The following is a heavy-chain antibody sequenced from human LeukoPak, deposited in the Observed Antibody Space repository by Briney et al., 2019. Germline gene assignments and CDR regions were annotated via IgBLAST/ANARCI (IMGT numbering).Heavy chain of an antibody. CDR3: ARVGLPLYYYDTSGYYPPGNWFDP. V-gene: IGHV1-2*06. J-gene: IGHJ5*02. CDR1: GYTFTGYY. D-gene: IGHD3-22*01. CDR2: INHNIGGT. Sequence: GASVKVSCKASGYTFTGYYMHWVRQAPGQGLEWMGRINHNIGGTNYAQKFQGRVTMTRDTSISTAYMELSRLRSDDTAVYYCARVGLPLYYYDTSGYYPPGNWFDPWGQGTLVTVSS.